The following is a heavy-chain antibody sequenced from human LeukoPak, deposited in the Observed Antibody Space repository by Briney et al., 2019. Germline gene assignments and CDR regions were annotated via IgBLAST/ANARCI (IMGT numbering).Heavy chain of an antibody. D-gene: IGHD4-17*01. V-gene: IGHV4-59*01. CDR2: IYYSGST. Sequence: SETLSLTCTVSGGSISSYYWSWIRQPPGKGLEWIGYIYYSGSTNYNPSLKSRVTISVDTSKNQFSLKLSSVIAADTAVYYCARGGYGDYGSSYGMDVWGQGTTVTVSS. J-gene: IGHJ6*02. CDR1: GGSISSYY. CDR3: ARGGYGDYGSSYGMDV.